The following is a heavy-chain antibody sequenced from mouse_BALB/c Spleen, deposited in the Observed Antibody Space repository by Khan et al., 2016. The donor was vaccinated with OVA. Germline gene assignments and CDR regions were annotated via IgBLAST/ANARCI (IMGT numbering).Heavy chain of an antibody. CDR1: GYTFTSYT. CDR2: INPSNGYT. CDR3: VRGGAYVRDDGGFAY. D-gene: IGHD2-14*01. Sequence: QVQLQQSGTELARPGASVKMSCKASGYTFTSYTIHWIKLRPGQGLEWIGYINPSNGYTNYNQKFKDKATLTSDKSSTTAYMELSSLTSDDSAVYTCVRGGAYVRDDGGFAYWGQGTLVTVSA. V-gene: IGHV1-4*01. J-gene: IGHJ3*01.